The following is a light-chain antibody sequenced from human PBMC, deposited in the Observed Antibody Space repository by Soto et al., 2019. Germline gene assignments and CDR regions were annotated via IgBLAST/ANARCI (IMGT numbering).Light chain of an antibody. CDR1: QDIINF. CDR3: QQNHNLPHT. Sequence: DIQMTQSPSSLSASVGDRITITCRASQDIINFLNWYQQKPGKAPKILIYDASSLETGVPSRFSGSGSGTVFTFTISGLQPEDIATYYFQQNHNLPHTFGQGTRLDIK. V-gene: IGKV1-33*01. J-gene: IGKJ2*01. CDR2: DAS.